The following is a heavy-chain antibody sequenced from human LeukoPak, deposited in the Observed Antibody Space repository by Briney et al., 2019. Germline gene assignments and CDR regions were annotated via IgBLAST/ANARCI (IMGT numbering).Heavy chain of an antibody. CDR3: ARGPHIACTNGVCYTSYYYYGMDV. J-gene: IGHJ6*02. V-gene: IGHV1-3*01. CDR1: GYTFTSYA. D-gene: IGHD2-8*01. Sequence: GASVKVSCKASGYTFTSYAMHWVRQAPGQRLEWMGWINAGNGNTKYSQKFQGRVTITRDTSASTAYMELSSLRSEDTAVYYCARGPHIACTNGVCYTSYYYYGMDVWGQGTTVTVSS. CDR2: INAGNGNT.